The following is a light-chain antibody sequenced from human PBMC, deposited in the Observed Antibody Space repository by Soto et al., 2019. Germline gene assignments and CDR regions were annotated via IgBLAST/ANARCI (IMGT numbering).Light chain of an antibody. Sequence: EIVLTQSPATLSSSPGERATLSCRASQSLNNYLAWYQQKPGQAPRLLIYDASNRATGIPARFSGSGSGTDSNRTISSLEPEDLAVYYCQQRSSWPRPFGQGTKVEIK. V-gene: IGKV3-11*01. J-gene: IGKJ1*01. CDR2: DAS. CDR3: QQRSSWPRP. CDR1: QSLNNY.